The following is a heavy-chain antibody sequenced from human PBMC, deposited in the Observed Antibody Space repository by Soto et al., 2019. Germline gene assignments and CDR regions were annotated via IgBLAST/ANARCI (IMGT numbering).Heavy chain of an antibody. CDR3: STSVYCSTTRCYYYYGLDV. J-gene: IGHJ6*02. Sequence: QVQLVQSGAEVQKPGSSVKVSCKVSGGTFSSHSINWVRQAPGQGPEWMGGIIPIFGTENYAKKFQGRVTITADESTTTAYMALISLTSEDTALYYCSTSVYCSTTRCYYYYGLDVWGQGTTVIVSS. CDR1: GGTFSSHS. CDR2: IIPIFGTE. V-gene: IGHV1-69*01. D-gene: IGHD2-2*01.